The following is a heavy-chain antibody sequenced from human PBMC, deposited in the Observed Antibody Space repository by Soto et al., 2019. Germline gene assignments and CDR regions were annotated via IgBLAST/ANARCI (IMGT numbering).Heavy chain of an antibody. CDR1: GFTFSSYE. CDR2: ISGSGTII. J-gene: IGHJ3*02. D-gene: IGHD6-13*01. Sequence: GGSLRLSCAASGFTFSSYEMNWVRQAPGKGLEWLSYISGSGTIILYADSVKGRFTISRDNAKNSLYLQMNSLRVEDTAVYYCARARAFSLHFYRSDALDIWGQGTMVTVSS. CDR3: ARARAFSLHFYRSDALDI. V-gene: IGHV3-48*03.